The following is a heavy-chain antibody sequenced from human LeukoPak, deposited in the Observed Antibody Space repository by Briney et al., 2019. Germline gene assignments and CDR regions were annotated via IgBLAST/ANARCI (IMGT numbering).Heavy chain of an antibody. J-gene: IGHJ4*02. CDR3: ARDDSGSPDY. Sequence: VASVKVSCKASGYTFTSYGISWVRQAPGQGLEWMGWISTYNGNTNYAQKLQGRVTMNTDTSTSTAYMELRSLRSDDTAVYYCARDDSGSPDYWGQGTLVTVSS. CDR1: GYTFTSYG. CDR2: ISTYNGNT. V-gene: IGHV1-18*01. D-gene: IGHD1-26*01.